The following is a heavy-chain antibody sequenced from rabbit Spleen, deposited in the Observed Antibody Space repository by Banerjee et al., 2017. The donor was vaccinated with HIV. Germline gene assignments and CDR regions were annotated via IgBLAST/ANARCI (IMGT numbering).Heavy chain of an antibody. CDR2: IAGSSGTT. J-gene: IGHJ6*01. CDR1: GFSLSSYNF. D-gene: IGHD4-2*01. Sequence: QEQLVESGGGLVQPEGSLTLTCTASGFSLSSYNFMCWVRQAPGKGLEWIACIAGSSGTTYYASGAKGRFTISKASSTTVTLQMTSLTAADTATYFCARAADGGSPDYDAAMDLWGQGTLVTVS. V-gene: IGHV1S45*01. CDR3: ARAADGGSPDYDAAMDL.